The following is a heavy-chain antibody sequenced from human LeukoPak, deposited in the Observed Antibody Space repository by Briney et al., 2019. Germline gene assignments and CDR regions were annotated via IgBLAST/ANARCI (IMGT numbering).Heavy chain of an antibody. CDR1: GSTFRTYW. D-gene: IGHD6-19*01. CDR3: AKGSSGWYDENYFDY. Sequence: GGSLRLSCAVSGSTFRTYWMHWVRQVPGEGLVWVSRINEDGSITNYADSVKGRFSISRDDAKNTLYLQMNSLRAEDTAVYYCAKGSSGWYDENYFDYWGQGTLVTVSS. J-gene: IGHJ4*02. CDR2: INEDGSIT. V-gene: IGHV3-74*01.